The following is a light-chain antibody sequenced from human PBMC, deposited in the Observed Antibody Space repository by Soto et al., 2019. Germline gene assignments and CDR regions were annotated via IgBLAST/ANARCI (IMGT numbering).Light chain of an antibody. J-gene: IGLJ1*01. CDR1: GSVVGFYNY. CDR3: TSHTSSSPYV. CDR2: DVS. Sequence: QSVLTQPASVSGSPGQSITISCTGSGSVVGFYNYVSWYQRHPGKAPKLMIYDVSNRPSGVSNRFSGSKSGNTASLTIFGLQAEDEADYYCTSHTSSSPYVFGTGTKATV. V-gene: IGLV2-14*01.